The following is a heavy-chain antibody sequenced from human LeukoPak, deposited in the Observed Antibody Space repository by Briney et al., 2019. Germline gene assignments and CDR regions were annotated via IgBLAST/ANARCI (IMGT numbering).Heavy chain of an antibody. CDR3: ARVVPAAISMDV. CDR1: GGSISSHY. Sequence: PSETLSLTCTVSGGSISSHYWSWIRQPPGKGLEWIGYIYYSGSTNYNPPLKSRVTISVDTSKNQFSLKLSSVTAADTAVYYCARVVPAAISMDVWGQGTTVTVSS. V-gene: IGHV4-59*11. D-gene: IGHD2-2*01. CDR2: IYYSGST. J-gene: IGHJ6*02.